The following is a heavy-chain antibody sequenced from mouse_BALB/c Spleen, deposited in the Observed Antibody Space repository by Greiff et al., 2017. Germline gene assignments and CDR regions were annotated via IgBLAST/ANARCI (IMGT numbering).Heavy chain of an antibody. CDR2: ISSGSSTI. J-gene: IGHJ3*01. V-gene: IGHV5-17*02. CDR1: GFTFSSFG. D-gene: IGHD1-2*01. CDR3: ARGILRLYLFAY. Sequence: EVQLVESGGGLVKPGGSRKLSCAASGFTFSSFGMHWVRQAPEKGLEWVAYISSGSSTIYYADTVKGRFTISRDNPKNTLFLQMTSLRSEDTAMYYCARGILRLYLFAYWGQGTLVTVSA.